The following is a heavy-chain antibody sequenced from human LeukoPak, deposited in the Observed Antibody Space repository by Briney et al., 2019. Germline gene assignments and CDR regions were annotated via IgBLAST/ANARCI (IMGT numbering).Heavy chain of an antibody. J-gene: IGHJ4*02. CDR2: FDPEDGET. V-gene: IGHV1-24*01. Sequence: GASVKVSCKVSGYTLTELSMHWVRQAPGKGLEWMGGFDPEDGETIYAQKFQGRVTLTTDTSTSTAYMELRSLRSDDTAVYYCARDGSGVWFDYWGQGTLVTVSS. CDR1: GYTLTELS. CDR3: ARDGSGVWFDY. D-gene: IGHD3-10*01.